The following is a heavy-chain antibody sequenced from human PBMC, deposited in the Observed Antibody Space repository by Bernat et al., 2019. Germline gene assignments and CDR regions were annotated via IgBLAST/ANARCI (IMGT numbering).Heavy chain of an antibody. CDR2: ISGSGGST. CDR1: GFTFSNYA. Sequence: EVQLLESGGGLVQPGGSLRLSCAASGFTFSNYAMSWVRQAPGKGLEWVSAISGSGGSTYYPDSVKGRFTISRDNSKNTLHLQMNSLRAEDTAVYYCTKDLGIGEHGDKMIVHFWGQGTLVTVSS. V-gene: IGHV3-23*01. CDR3: TKDLGIGEHGDKMIVHF. J-gene: IGHJ4*02. D-gene: IGHD4/OR15-4a*01.